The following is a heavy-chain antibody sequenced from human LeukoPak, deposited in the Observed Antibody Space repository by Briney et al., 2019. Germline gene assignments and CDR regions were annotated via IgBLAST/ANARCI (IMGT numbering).Heavy chain of an antibody. D-gene: IGHD2-21*02. CDR2: ISSSGSTI. CDR3: ARESGGPATAKRPYDY. J-gene: IGHJ4*02. V-gene: IGHV3-48*03. Sequence: GGSLRLSCAASGFTFSSYEMNWVRQAPGKGLEWVSYISSSGSTIYYADSVKGRFTISRDNAKNSLYLQMNSLRAEDTAVYYCARESGGPATAKRPYDYWGQGTLVTVSS. CDR1: GFTFSSYE.